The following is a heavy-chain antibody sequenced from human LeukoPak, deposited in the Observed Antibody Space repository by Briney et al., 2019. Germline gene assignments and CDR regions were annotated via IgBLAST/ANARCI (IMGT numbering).Heavy chain of an antibody. D-gene: IGHD3-3*01. Sequence: GGSLRLSCAASGFTFSSYSMNWVRQAPGKGLEWVSSISSSSSYTYYADSVKGRFTISRDNAKNSLYLQMNSLRAEDTALYYCAKDLYYDFWSGYSNSLFDYWGQGTLVTVSS. CDR3: AKDLYYDFWSGYSNSLFDY. J-gene: IGHJ4*02. CDR1: GFTFSSYS. CDR2: ISSSSSYT. V-gene: IGHV3-21*04.